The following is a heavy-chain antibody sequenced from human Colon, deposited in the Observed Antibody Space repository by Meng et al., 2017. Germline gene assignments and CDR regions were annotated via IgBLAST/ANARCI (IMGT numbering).Heavy chain of an antibody. CDR3: ARGPLDY. Sequence: PLWESGSGMVRRPETLSLNCTDSGGSVSSGSYYASCIRQPPGKGLEWIGYIYYTESTNYNPSLKSRVTISVDTSKNQFSLKLSSVTAADTAVYYCARGPLDYWGQGTLVTVSS. CDR1: GGSVSSGSYY. V-gene: IGHV4-61*01. J-gene: IGHJ4*02. CDR2: IYYTEST.